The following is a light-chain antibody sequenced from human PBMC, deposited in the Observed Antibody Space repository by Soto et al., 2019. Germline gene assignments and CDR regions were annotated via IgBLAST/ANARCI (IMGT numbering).Light chain of an antibody. Sequence: EIVLTQSPATLSLSPGERATLSCRASQSVRIFLAWYQQKPGQAPRLLIYDASNRATGIPDRFSGSGSGTDFTLTIISLDPEDSAVYYCQHRGNWPLYTFGQGTKVEMK. CDR3: QHRGNWPLYT. J-gene: IGKJ2*01. CDR2: DAS. V-gene: IGKV3-11*01. CDR1: QSVRIF.